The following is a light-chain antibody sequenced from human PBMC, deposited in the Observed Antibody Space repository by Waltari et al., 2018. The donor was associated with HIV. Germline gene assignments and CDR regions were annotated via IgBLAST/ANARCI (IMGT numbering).Light chain of an antibody. CDR1: SLRSYY. V-gene: IGLV3-19*01. CDR2: GRD. CDR3: HSRDSRGYMI. J-gene: IGLJ2*01. Sequence: SSDLTQDSHVSVALGQTVRITCQGDSLRSYYGSWCPQRPGQAPLLVIYGRDNRPSGIPDRFSGSSSGNSTSLIISEAQAADEAVYYCHSRDSRGYMIFGGGTRLTVL.